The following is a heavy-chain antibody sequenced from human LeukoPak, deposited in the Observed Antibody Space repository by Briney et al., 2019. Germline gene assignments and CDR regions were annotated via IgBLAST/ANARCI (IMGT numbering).Heavy chain of an antibody. D-gene: IGHD3-10*01. CDR2: IYYSGRT. J-gene: IGHJ5*02. CDR1: GDSISSYY. CDR3: ARSPSIVRGVGRWFDP. V-gene: IGHV4-59*01. Sequence: SETLSLTCSVSGDSISSYYWSWIRQPPGEGLEWIGHIYYSGRTNYNPSLKSRVTISVDTSKNQFSLKLSSVTAADTAVYYCARSPSIVRGVGRWFDPWGQGTPVTVSS.